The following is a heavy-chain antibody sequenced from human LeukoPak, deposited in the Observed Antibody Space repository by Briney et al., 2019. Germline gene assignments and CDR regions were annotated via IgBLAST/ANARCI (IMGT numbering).Heavy chain of an antibody. D-gene: IGHD5-12*01. CDR2: IRYDGSNK. J-gene: IGHJ4*02. V-gene: IGHV3-30*02. CDR1: GFTFLSYG. CDR3: ARGPSGYHNT. Sequence: GGSLRLSCAASGFTFLSYGMHWVRQAPGKGLEWVAFIRYDGSNKYYADSVKGRFTISRDNSKNTLYLQMNSLRAEDTAVYYCARGPSGYHNTGGQGTLVTVSS.